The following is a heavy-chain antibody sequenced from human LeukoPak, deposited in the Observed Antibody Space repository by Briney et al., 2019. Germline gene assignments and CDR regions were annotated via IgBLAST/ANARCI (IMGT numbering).Heavy chain of an antibody. Sequence: SETLSLTYTVSGGSISSSSYYWGWIRQPPGKGLEWIGSIYYSGSTYYNPSLKSRVTISVDTSKNQFSLKLSSVTAADTAVYYCASIGDNYGDYVDYWGQGTLVTVSS. D-gene: IGHD3-10*01. CDR3: ASIGDNYGDYVDY. CDR1: GGSISSSSYY. CDR2: IYYSGST. V-gene: IGHV4-39*01. J-gene: IGHJ4*02.